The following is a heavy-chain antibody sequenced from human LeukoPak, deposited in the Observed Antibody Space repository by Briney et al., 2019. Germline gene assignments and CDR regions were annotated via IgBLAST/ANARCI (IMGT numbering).Heavy chain of an antibody. D-gene: IGHD6-13*01. V-gene: IGHV3-49*04. CDR2: IRSKDYGGTT. CDR3: PRGGAAGVTAWLDP. Sequence: GGSLRLSCTASGFTFGDCAVTWAREAPRRGMQWGGFIRSKDYGGTTEYAASVKGRFTISRDDSKSIAYLQMNSLKTEDTAVYYCPRGGAAGVTAWLDPWGQGTLVTVSS. J-gene: IGHJ5*02. CDR1: GFTFGDCA.